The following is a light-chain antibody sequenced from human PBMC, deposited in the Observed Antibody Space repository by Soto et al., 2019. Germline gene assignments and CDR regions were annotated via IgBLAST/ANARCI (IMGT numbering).Light chain of an antibody. CDR3: SSYTSSSAVV. V-gene: IGLV2-14*01. J-gene: IGLJ2*01. CDR2: DVT. CDR1: SSDVGGYNY. Sequence: QSALTQSASVSGSPGQSITISCTGTSSDVGGYNYVSWYQQHPGKAPKLMIYDVTIRPSGVSSRFSGSKSGNTASLTISGLQAEDEADYYCSSYTSSSAVVFGGGTKLTVL.